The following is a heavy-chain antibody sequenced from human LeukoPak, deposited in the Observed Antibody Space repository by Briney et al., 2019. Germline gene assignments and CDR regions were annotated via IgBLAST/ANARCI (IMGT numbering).Heavy chain of an antibody. J-gene: IGHJ6*03. V-gene: IGHV3-21*01. Sequence: PRGSLRLSCAASGFTFSSYSMNWVRQAPGKGLEWVSSISSSSYIYYADSVKGRFTISRDNAKNSLCLQMNSLRAEDTAVYYCARIQSPSSAYYYYYMDVWGKGSTVTVSS. D-gene: IGHD6-13*01. CDR3: ARIQSPSSAYYYYYMDV. CDR2: ISSSSYI. CDR1: GFTFSSYS.